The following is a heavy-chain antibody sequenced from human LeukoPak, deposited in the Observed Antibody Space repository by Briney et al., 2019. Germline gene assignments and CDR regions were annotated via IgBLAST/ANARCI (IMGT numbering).Heavy chain of an antibody. CDR3: AKSGPQGYCSSTSCYKWELLPAEFDY. V-gene: IGHV3-30*02. D-gene: IGHD2-2*02. J-gene: IGHJ4*02. CDR1: GYTFTGYY. Sequence: SCKTSGYTFTGYYMHWVRQAPGKGLEWVAFIRYDGSNKYYADSVKGRFTISRDNSKNTLYLQMNSLRAEDTAVYYCAKSGPQGYCSSTSCYKWELLPAEFDYWGQGTLVTVSS. CDR2: IRYDGSNK.